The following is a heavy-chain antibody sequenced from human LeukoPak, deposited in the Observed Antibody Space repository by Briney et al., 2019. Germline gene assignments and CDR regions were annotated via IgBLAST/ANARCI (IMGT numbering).Heavy chain of an antibody. D-gene: IGHD4-17*01. V-gene: IGHV4-30-4*01. CDR2: IYYSGST. Sequence: PSETLSLTCTVSGGSISSGDYYWSWIRQPPGKGLEWIGYIYYSGSTYYNPSLKSRVTISVDTSKNQFSLKLSSVTAADTAVYYWSRVGSYGDYEEFWGQGTLVTVSS. J-gene: IGHJ4*01. CDR1: GGSISSGDYY. CDR3: SRVGSYGDYEEF.